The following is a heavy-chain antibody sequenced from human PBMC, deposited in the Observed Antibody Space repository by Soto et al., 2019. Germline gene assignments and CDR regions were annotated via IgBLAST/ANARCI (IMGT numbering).Heavy chain of an antibody. CDR2: INPSGGST. Sequence: SVKVSCKASGYTFTSHYMHWVRQAPVQGLEWMGIINPSGGSTSYAQKFQGRATMTRDTSTSTVYMELSSLRSEDTAVYYCARDRELRFLEWLTIEYYYYYYGMDVWGQGTTVTVS. J-gene: IGHJ6*02. CDR3: ARDRELRFLEWLTIEYYYYYYGMDV. D-gene: IGHD3-3*01. V-gene: IGHV1-46*01. CDR1: GYTFTSHY.